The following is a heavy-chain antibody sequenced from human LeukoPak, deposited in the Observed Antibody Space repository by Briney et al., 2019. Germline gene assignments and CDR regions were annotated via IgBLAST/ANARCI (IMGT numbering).Heavy chain of an antibody. Sequence: GGSLRLSCAASGFTFSSYSMNWVRQAPGKGLEWVSSISSSSSSYIYYADSVKGRFTISRDNAKNSLYMKRNSVRAEDTAVYYCARGGKENVLRFLEWLWSFDYWGQGTLVTVSS. V-gene: IGHV3-21*01. J-gene: IGHJ4*02. D-gene: IGHD3-3*01. CDR3: ARGGKENVLRFLEWLWSFDY. CDR2: ISSSSSSYI. CDR1: GFTFSSYS.